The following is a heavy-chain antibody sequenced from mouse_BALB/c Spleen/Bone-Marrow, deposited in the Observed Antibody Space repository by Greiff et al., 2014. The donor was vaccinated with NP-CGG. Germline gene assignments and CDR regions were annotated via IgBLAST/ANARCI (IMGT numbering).Heavy chain of an antibody. CDR3: ECSCGAFVHVGGYYFDY. J-gene: IGHJ2*01. V-gene: IGHV1S34*01. Sequence: LVKTGASVKISCKASGYSFTGYYMHWVKQSHGKSLEWIGYISCYNDATSYNQKFKGKATFTSDTSSSTAYMQFNSLTSEASVVYYCECSCGAFVHVGGYYFDYWGEGTTLTVSS. D-gene: IGHD3-1*01. CDR2: ISCYNDAT. CDR1: GYSFTGYY.